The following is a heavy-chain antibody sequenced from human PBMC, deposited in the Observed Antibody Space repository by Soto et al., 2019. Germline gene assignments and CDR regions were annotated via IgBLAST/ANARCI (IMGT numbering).Heavy chain of an antibody. V-gene: IGHV3-23*01. J-gene: IGHJ4*02. CDR3: AKVNGEYSLFFDY. Sequence: SLRLSCAASGFTFSSYAMSWVRQAPGKGLEWVSAISGSGGSTYYADSVKGRFTISRDNSKNTLYLQMNSLRAEDTAVYYCAKVNGEYSLFFDYWGQGTLVTVSS. CDR2: ISGSGGST. CDR1: GFTFSSYA. D-gene: IGHD5-12*01.